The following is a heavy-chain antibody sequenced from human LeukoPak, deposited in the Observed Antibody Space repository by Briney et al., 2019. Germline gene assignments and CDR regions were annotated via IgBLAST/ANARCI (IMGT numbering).Heavy chain of an antibody. J-gene: IGHJ3*02. D-gene: IGHD1-1*01. CDR1: GFTFSSYE. V-gene: IGHV3-48*03. CDR3: ARDWNPHDAFDI. CDR2: ISSSGSTI. Sequence: GGSLRLSCAASGFTFSSYEMNWVRQAPGKGLEWVSYISSSGSTIYYADSVKGRFTISRDNAKNSLYLQMSGLRAEDTAVYYCARDWNPHDAFDIWGQGTMVTVSS.